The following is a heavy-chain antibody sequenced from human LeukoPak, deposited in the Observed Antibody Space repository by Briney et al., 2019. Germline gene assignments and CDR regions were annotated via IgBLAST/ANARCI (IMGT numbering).Heavy chain of an antibody. CDR3: AKELLSSGWSYYYYYYMDV. CDR2: IRYDGSNK. Sequence: GGSLRLSCAASGFTFSSYGMHWVRQAPGKGLEWVAFIRYDGSNKYYADSVKGRFTISRDNSKNTLYLQMNSLRAEDTAVYYCAKELLSSGWSYYYYYYMDVWGKGTTVTVSS. D-gene: IGHD6-19*01. V-gene: IGHV3-30*02. J-gene: IGHJ6*03. CDR1: GFTFSSYG.